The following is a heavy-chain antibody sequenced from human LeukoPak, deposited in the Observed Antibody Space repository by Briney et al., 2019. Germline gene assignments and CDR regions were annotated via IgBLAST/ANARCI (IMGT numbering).Heavy chain of an antibody. Sequence: SETLSLACTVSGGSISSSSYYWGWIRQPPGKGLEWIGSIYYSGSTYYNPSLKSRVTISVDTSKNQFSLKLSSVTAADTAVYYCARPRSDYDYVWGSYRRAQYNWFDPWGQGTLVTVSS. D-gene: IGHD3-16*02. CDR2: IYYSGST. CDR1: GGSISSSSYY. CDR3: ARPRSDYDYVWGSYRRAQYNWFDP. V-gene: IGHV4-39*01. J-gene: IGHJ5*02.